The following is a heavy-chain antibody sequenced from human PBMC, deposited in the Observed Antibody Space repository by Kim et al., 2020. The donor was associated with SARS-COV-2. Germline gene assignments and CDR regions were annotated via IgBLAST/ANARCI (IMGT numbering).Heavy chain of an antibody. CDR3: ANPTGNVDV. CDR2: IMPIFGTS. D-gene: IGHD2-8*01. CDR1: GDTYSNYA. V-gene: IGHV1-69*13. Sequence: SVKVSCKASGDTYSNYAITWVRRAPGQGLEWMGDIMPIFGTSNYAQKFQDGIVFTADGSTNTAYMELSSLRYEDTAVYYCANPTGNVDVWGQGTAITVSS. J-gene: IGHJ6*02.